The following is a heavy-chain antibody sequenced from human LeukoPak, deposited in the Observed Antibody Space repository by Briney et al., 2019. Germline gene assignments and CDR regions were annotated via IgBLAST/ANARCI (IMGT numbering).Heavy chain of an antibody. J-gene: IGHJ4*02. CDR2: ISGGGGNT. V-gene: IGHV3-23*01. CDR3: AKGPLIEVAGTTWDY. CDR1: GFTFSSCA. D-gene: IGHD6-19*01. Sequence: GGSLRFSCAASGFTFSSCAMSWVRQAPGKGLEWVSAISGGGGNTYYAHSVKGRFTISRDNSKNTLYLQMNSLRAEDTAVFYCAKGPLIEVAGTTWDYWGQGTLVTVSS.